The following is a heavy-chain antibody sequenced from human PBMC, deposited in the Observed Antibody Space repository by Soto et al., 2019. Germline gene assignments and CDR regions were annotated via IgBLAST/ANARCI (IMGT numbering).Heavy chain of an antibody. V-gene: IGHV1-18*01. Sequence: QVQLVQSGAEVTKPGASVKVSCKASGYTFTSYGISWVRQAPGQGLEWMGWISAYNGNTNYAQKLQGRVTMTTDTSTSTADMELRSLRADDTAVYYCARDLAYSSGWYDYWGQGNLVTVSS. CDR1: GYTFTSYG. J-gene: IGHJ4*02. D-gene: IGHD6-19*01. CDR3: ARDLAYSSGWYDY. CDR2: ISAYNGNT.